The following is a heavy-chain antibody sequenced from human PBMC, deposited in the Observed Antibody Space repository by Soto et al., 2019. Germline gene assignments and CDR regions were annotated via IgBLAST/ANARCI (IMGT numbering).Heavy chain of an antibody. CDR3: ARNAKTGGKTSYYFDY. V-gene: IGHV1-3*01. CDR1: GYTFTNYA. D-gene: IGHD2-15*01. J-gene: IGHJ4*02. Sequence: ASGKVSCKASGYTFTNYAMHWVRQAPGQRLEWMGWINAGNGNTKYAQKLQGRVTMTTDTSTSTAYMELRSLRSDDTDVYYCARNAKTGGKTSYYFDYWGQGTLVTDSA. CDR2: INAGNGNT.